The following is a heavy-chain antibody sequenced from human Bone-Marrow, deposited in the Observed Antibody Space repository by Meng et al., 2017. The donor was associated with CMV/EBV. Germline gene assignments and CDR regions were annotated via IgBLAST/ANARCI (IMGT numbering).Heavy chain of an antibody. D-gene: IGHD2-21*01. J-gene: IGHJ4*02. CDR2: IKEDGSEK. Sequence: GESLKISCAPSGFTFSSYWMTWVRQAPGKGLEWVANIKEDGSEKYYGDSVRGRFTVSRDNAKNSLYLQMSTLGAEDTAVYYCVRHIDWTFDSRGQGTLVTVSS. CDR3: VRHIDWTFDS. V-gene: IGHV3-7*01. CDR1: GFTFSSYW.